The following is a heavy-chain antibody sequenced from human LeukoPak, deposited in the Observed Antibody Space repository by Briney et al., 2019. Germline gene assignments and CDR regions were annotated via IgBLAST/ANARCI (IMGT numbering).Heavy chain of an antibody. V-gene: IGHV1-2*02. CDR2: INPKIGGT. Sequence: ASVTVSCKASGYTFTDYYIHWVRQAPGQGLEWMGYINPKIGGTNYAQRFQGRVSMTRDTSITTAYMELRRVTSDDTAVYYCARDSSRRPQIYDIATSFSTDSWGQRTLVTVSS. CDR3: ARDSSRRPQIYDIATSFSTDS. J-gene: IGHJ4*02. D-gene: IGHD3-9*01. CDR1: GYTFTDYY.